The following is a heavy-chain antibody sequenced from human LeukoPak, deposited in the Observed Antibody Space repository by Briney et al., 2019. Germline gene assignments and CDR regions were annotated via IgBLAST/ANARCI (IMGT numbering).Heavy chain of an antibody. CDR3: AKGYYSSGCPHCRYYFDY. D-gene: IGHD6-19*01. J-gene: IGHJ4*02. CDR1: GFTFSSYA. CDR2: ISGSGGST. V-gene: IGHV3-23*01. Sequence: PGGSLRLSCAASGFTFSSYAMSWVRQAPGKGLEWVSAISGSGGSTYYADSVKGRFTISRDNSKNTLYLQMNSLRAEDTAVYYCAKGYYSSGCPHCRYYFDYWGQGTLVTVSS.